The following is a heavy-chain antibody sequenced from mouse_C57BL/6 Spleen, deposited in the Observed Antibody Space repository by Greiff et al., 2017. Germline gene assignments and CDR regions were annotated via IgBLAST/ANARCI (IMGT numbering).Heavy chain of an antibody. V-gene: IGHV5-17*01. CDR1: GFTFSDYG. Sequence: EVMLVESGGGLVKPGGSLKLSCAASGFTFSDYGMHWVRQAPEKGLEWVAYISSGSSTIYYAETVKGRFTISRDNAKNTLFLQMTSLRSEDTAMYYCARGNYGSSYGDFDYWGQGTTLTVSS. CDR2: ISSGSSTI. J-gene: IGHJ2*01. D-gene: IGHD1-1*01. CDR3: ARGNYGSSYGDFDY.